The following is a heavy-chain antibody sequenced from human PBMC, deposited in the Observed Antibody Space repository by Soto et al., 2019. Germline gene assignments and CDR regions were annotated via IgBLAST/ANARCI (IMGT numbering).Heavy chain of an antibody. J-gene: IGHJ6*02. CDR3: ASPYYYDSSGYYYKDYYYGMDV. D-gene: IGHD3-22*01. Sequence: GGSLRLSCAPSGFTFSSYSMNWVRQAPGKGLEWVSYISSSSSTIYYADSVKGRFTISRDNAKNSLYLQMNSLRAEDTAVYYCASPYYYDSSGYYYKDYYYGMDVWGQGTTVTVSS. V-gene: IGHV3-48*01. CDR2: ISSSSSTI. CDR1: GFTFSSYS.